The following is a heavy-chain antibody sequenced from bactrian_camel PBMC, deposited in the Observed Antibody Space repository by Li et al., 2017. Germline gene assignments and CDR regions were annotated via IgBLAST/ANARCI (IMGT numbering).Heavy chain of an antibody. J-gene: IGHJ4*01. CDR2: IYDRIVTKT. CDR1: GFTFDEVD. D-gene: IGHD2*01. V-gene: IGHV3S63*01. Sequence: HVQLVESGGGSVQTGDTLTLSCTVSGFTFDEVDMGWYRQVSGKEREGVAAIYDRIVTKTYYADSVKGRFTISRDNDKHSLTLQMNTLLPEDTAMYYCAARSQLGVVPLLVETSYDRWGQGTQVTVS. CDR3: AARSQLGVVPLLVETSYDR.